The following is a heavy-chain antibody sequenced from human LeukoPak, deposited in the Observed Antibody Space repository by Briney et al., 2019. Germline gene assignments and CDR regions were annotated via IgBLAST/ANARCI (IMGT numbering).Heavy chain of an antibody. CDR2: IYYSGST. J-gene: IGHJ3*02. V-gene: IGHV4-39*07. D-gene: IGHD5-18*01. Sequence: SETLSLTCTVSGGSISSSSYYWGWIRQPPGKGLEWIGSIYYSGSTYYNPSLKSRVTISVDTSKNQFSLKLSSVTAADTAVYYCARGLRGYSLDDAFDIWGQGTMVTVSS. CDR1: GGSISSSSYY. CDR3: ARGLRGYSLDDAFDI.